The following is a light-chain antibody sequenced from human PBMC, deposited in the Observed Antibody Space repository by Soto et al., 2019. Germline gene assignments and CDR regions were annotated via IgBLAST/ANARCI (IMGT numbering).Light chain of an antibody. V-gene: IGKV3-20*01. Sequence: EIVLTQSLGALSLSPGARAPLSCRASQPVGSAYLAWYRQTLGQAPRPLMYATSSRATGISDRFSGSGSGTDFTLTISRLEPEDFAVYFCQQYGRSPMTFGQGTRLEIK. J-gene: IGKJ5*01. CDR2: ATS. CDR3: QQYGRSPMT. CDR1: QPVGSAY.